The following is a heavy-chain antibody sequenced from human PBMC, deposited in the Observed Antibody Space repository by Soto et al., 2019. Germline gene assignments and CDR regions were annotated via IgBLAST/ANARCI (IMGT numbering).Heavy chain of an antibody. D-gene: IGHD5-12*01. J-gene: IGHJ4*02. Sequence: SVKVSCKASGFTFTSSAVQWVRQARGQRLEWIGWIVVGSGNTNYAQKFQERVTITRDMSTSTAYMELSSLRSEETAVYYCAAEFPNSGYDFDYWGQGTLVTVSS. CDR3: AAEFPNSGYDFDY. CDR2: IVVGSGNT. CDR1: GFTFTSSA. V-gene: IGHV1-58*01.